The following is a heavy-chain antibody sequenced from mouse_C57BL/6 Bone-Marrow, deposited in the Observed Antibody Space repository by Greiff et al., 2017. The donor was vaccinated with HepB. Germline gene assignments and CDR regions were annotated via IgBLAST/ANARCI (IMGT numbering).Heavy chain of an antibody. J-gene: IGHJ2*01. Sequence: QVQLKESGAELVRPGTSVKMSCKASGYTFTNYWIGWAKQRPGHGLEWIGDIYPGGGYTNYNEKFKGKATLTADKSSSTAYMQFSSLTSEDSAIYCCARGGYYGSSYDYWGQGTTLTVSS. D-gene: IGHD1-1*01. V-gene: IGHV1-63*01. CDR3: ARGGYYGSSYDY. CDR2: IYPGGGYT. CDR1: GYTFTNYW.